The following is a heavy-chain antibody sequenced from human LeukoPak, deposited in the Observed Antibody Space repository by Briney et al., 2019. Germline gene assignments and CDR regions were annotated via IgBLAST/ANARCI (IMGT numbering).Heavy chain of an antibody. CDR1: GYTFTSYG. CDR2: ISAYNGNT. D-gene: IGHD3-22*01. V-gene: IGHV1-18*01. Sequence: GASVKVSCKASGYTFTSYGISWVRQAPGQGLEWMGWISAYNGNTNYAQKLQGRVTMTTDTSTSTAYMELRSLRSDDTAVYYCARVQYSYDSSGPHGGPYYYYYYMDVWGKGTTVTISS. J-gene: IGHJ6*03. CDR3: ARVQYSYDSSGPHGGPYYYYYYMDV.